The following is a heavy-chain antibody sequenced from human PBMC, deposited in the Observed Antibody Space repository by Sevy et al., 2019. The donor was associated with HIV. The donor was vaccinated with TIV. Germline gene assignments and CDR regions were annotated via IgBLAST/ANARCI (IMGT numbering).Heavy chain of an antibody. Sequence: GGSLRLSCVASQFNFDTYAIHWVRQAPGKGLEWVAMIWYDGSSKDYAESVKGRFAISRDNSQNTAFLQMNSLRAEDTGVYYCATNMVHAGAYDSYFNFWGQGSLVNVSS. J-gene: IGHJ4*02. D-gene: IGHD3-10*01. CDR2: IWYDGSSK. CDR3: ATNMVHAGAYDSYFNF. V-gene: IGHV3-33*01. CDR1: QFNFDTYA.